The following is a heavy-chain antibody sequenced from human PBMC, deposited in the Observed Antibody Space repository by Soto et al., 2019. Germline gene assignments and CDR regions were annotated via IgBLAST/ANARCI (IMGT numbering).Heavy chain of an antibody. J-gene: IGHJ6*02. CDR1: GYSFTDYH. V-gene: IGHV1-2*04. D-gene: IGHD2-8*01. Sequence: ASVKVSCKASGYSFTDYHIHWVRQAPGQGLEWLGLINPKSGGTSTAQKFQGWVTMTTDTTISTASLELTRLTSDDTAIYYCARGDSTDCANGVCSFFYNHDMDVWG. CDR2: INPKSGGT. CDR3: ARGDSTDCANGVCSFFYNHDMDV.